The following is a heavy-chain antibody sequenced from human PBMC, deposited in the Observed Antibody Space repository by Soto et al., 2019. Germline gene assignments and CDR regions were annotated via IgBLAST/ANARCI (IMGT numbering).Heavy chain of an antibody. V-gene: IGHV1-8*01. CDR1: GYTFTSYD. CDR3: ARRLSIFGVVIIGY. CDR2: MNPNSGNT. Sequence: QVQLVQSGAEVKKPGASVKVSCKASGYTFTSYDINWVRQATGQGLEWMGWMNPNSGNTGYAQKFQGRVTMTRNTSISTAYMELSSLRSEDTAVYYCARRLSIFGVVIIGYWGQGTLVTVSS. J-gene: IGHJ4*02. D-gene: IGHD3-3*01.